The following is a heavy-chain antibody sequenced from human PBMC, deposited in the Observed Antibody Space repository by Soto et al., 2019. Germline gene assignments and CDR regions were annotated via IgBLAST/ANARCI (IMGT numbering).Heavy chain of an antibody. V-gene: IGHV1-69*13. CDR1: RYAFSNYG. D-gene: IGHD3-16*01. J-gene: IGHJ6*02. Sequence: GASVKVSCKASRYAFSNYGINWVRQAPGQGLEWMGGIIPIFGTADYAQKFQGRVTITADDFTSTAYMELSSLRSDDMAVYYCARHLGGNHYYYGMDVWGQGTTVTVSS. CDR3: ARHLGGNHYYYGMDV. CDR2: IIPIFGTA.